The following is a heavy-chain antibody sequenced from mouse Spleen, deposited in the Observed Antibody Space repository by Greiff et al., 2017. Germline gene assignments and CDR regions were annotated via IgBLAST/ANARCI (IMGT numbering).Heavy chain of an antibody. V-gene: IGHV5-12*02. CDR1: GFTFSDYY. CDR2: ISNGGGST. CDR3: ARHWGRSTMITPFAY. J-gene: IGHJ3*01. D-gene: IGHD2-4*01. Sequence: EVMLVESGGGLVQPGGSLKLSCATSGFTFSDYYMYWVRQTPEKRLEWVAYISNGGGSTYYPDTVKGRFTISRDNAKNTLYLQMSRLKSEDTAMYYCARHWGRSTMITPFAYWGQGTLVTVSA.